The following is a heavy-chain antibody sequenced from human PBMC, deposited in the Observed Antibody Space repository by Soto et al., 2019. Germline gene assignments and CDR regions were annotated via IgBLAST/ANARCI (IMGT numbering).Heavy chain of an antibody. J-gene: IGHJ3*02. CDR1: GFTFSSYD. D-gene: IGHD2-2*01. CDR2: IGVAGDT. V-gene: IGHV3-13*04. Sequence: VQLVESGGGLVQPGGSLRLSCAASGFTFSSYDMYWVRQGAGKGLECVSSIGVAGDTYYAGSVKGRFTISRENAKNSLYLQMDSLRAGDTAVYYCARDRGYCSSTSCENAFDIWGQGTMVTVSS. CDR3: ARDRGYCSSTSCENAFDI.